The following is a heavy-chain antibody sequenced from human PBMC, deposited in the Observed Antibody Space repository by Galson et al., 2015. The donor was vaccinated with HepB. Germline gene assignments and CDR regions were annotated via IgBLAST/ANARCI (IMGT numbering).Heavy chain of an antibody. Sequence: SLRLSCAASGFTFSSYGMHWVRQAPGKGLEWVAVISYDGSNKYYADSVKGRFTISRDNSKNTLYLQMNSLRAEDTAVYYCAREHDYSNCEVYYYYYMDVWGKGTTVTVSS. CDR1: GFTFSSYG. D-gene: IGHD4-11*01. V-gene: IGHV3-30*03. CDR2: ISYDGSNK. J-gene: IGHJ6*03. CDR3: AREHDYSNCEVYYYYYMDV.